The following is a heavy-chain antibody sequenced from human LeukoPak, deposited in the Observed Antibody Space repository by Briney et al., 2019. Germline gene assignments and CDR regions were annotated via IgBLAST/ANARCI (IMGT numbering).Heavy chain of an antibody. CDR1: GGSISSGGYY. D-gene: IGHD4-17*01. CDR2: IYYSGST. V-gene: IGHV4-31*03. J-gene: IGHJ5*02. Sequence: PSQTPSLTCTVPGGSISSGGYYWSWIRQHPGKGLEWIGYIYYSGSTYYNPSLKSRVTISVDTSKNQFSLKLSSVTAADTAVYYCARATVTVNWFDPWGQGTLVTVSS. CDR3: ARATVTVNWFDP.